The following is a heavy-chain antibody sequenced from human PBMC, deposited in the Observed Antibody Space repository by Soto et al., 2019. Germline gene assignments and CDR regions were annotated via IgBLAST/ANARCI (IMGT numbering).Heavy chain of an antibody. J-gene: IGHJ4*02. CDR2: INTRGEST. CDR1: GFNFRDYW. D-gene: IGHD5-12*01. CDR3: VRDRGYSGYDN. V-gene: IGHV3-74*01. Sequence: EVQLVESGGDLVQPGGSLRLSCAVSGFNFRDYWMHWVRQVPGKGLVWVSRINTRGESTTYADSVKGRFTISRDNAKNTLYLQMNSLRVEDTAVYYCVRDRGYSGYDNWGQGTLVTVPS.